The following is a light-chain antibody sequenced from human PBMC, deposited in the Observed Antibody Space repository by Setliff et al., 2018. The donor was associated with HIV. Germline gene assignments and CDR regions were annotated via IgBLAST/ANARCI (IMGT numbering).Light chain of an antibody. J-gene: IGLJ1*01. CDR3: SSHTPSSTLV. V-gene: IGLV2-14*01. CDR2: EVS. Sequence: QSALTQPASVSGSPGQSITISCTGTSSDVGNYNYVSWYQQHPGKAPKLMIYEVSNRPSGISNHFSGSKSGNTASLTISGLQAEDEADYYCSSHTPSSTLVFGTGTKVTVL. CDR1: SSDVGNYNY.